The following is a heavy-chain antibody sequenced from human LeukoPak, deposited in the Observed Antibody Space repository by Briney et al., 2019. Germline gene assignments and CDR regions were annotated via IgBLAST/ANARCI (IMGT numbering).Heavy chain of an antibody. CDR1: GFTFSSSA. CDR2: INHSGNT. J-gene: IGHJ4*02. Sequence: GSLRLSCAGSGFTFSSSAMNWIRQPPGKGLEWIGEINHSGNTNYNPSLKSRVTISVDTSKNQFSLKLRSVTAADTAVYYCARDPTTVVTLPYYFDDWGQGTLVTVSS. CDR3: ARDPTTVVTLPYYFDD. D-gene: IGHD4-23*01. V-gene: IGHV4-34*01.